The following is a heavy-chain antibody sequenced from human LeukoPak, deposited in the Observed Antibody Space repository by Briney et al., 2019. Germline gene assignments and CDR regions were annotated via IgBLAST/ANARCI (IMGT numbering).Heavy chain of an antibody. CDR2: MNPKSANT. V-gene: IGHV1-8*01. J-gene: IGHJ4*02. Sequence: ASVKVSCKASGHTFTAYDLNWVRQATGQGLEWMGWMNPKSANTGYAQKLQGRVTMTRDTSINTAYMELSSLRSEDTAIYYCARGKLTHGDYVAVDFWGQGTLVTVSS. CDR3: ARGKLTHGDYVAVDF. CDR1: GHTFTAYD. D-gene: IGHD4-17*01.